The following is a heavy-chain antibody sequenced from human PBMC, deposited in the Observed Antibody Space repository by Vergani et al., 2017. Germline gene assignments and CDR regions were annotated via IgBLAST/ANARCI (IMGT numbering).Heavy chain of an antibody. CDR3: ARDPPTTVTTGADAFDI. CDR1: GYTFTSYG. D-gene: IGHD4-17*01. J-gene: IGHJ3*02. V-gene: IGHV1-18*04. CDR2: ISAYNGNT. Sequence: QVQLVQSGAEVKKPGASVKVSCKASGYTFTSYGISWVRQATGQGLEWMGWISAYNGNTNYAQKLQGRVTMTTDTSTSTAYMELRSLRSDDTAVYYCARDPPTTVTTGADAFDIWGQGTMVTVSS.